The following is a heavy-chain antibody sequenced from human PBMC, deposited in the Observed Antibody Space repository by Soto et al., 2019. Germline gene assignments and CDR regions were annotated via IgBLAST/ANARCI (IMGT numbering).Heavy chain of an antibody. V-gene: IGHV4-34*01. CDR2: INHSGST. D-gene: IGHD3-10*01. CDR1: GGSFSGYY. J-gene: IGHJ4*02. CDR3: ARGYYGSGRPFDY. Sequence: SETLSLTCAVYGGSFSGYYWSWIRQPPGKGLEWIGEINHSGSTNYNPSLKSRVTISVDTSKNQFSLKLSSVTAADTAVYYCARGYYGSGRPFDYWGQGTLVTVSS.